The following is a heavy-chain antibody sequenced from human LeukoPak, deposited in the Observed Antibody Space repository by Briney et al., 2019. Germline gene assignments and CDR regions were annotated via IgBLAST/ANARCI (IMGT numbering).Heavy chain of an antibody. CDR2: ISSSSSYI. CDR3: ARELPAGGKEYYYDSSGYYRDY. V-gene: IGHV3-21*01. Sequence: GGSLRLSCAASGFTFSSYSMNWVRQAPGKGLEWVSSISSSSSYIYYADSVKGRFNISRENAKNSLYLQMNRLRDEDTGVYYCARELPAGGKEYYYDSSGYYRDYWGQGTLVTVSS. CDR1: GFTFSSYS. D-gene: IGHD3-22*01. J-gene: IGHJ4*02.